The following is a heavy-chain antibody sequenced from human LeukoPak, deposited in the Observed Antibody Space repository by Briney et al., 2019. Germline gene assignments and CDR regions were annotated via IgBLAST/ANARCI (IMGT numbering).Heavy chain of an antibody. D-gene: IGHD6-19*01. Sequence: SETLSLTCTVSGGSVSSDSYYWSWIRQPPGKGLEWIGYIYYTGSTNYNPSLKSRVTISVDTSKNQFSLKLSSVTAADTAVYYCARGQWLSFFDPWGQGTLVTVSS. V-gene: IGHV4-61*01. J-gene: IGHJ5*02. CDR1: GGSVSSDSYY. CDR3: ARGQWLSFFDP. CDR2: IYYTGST.